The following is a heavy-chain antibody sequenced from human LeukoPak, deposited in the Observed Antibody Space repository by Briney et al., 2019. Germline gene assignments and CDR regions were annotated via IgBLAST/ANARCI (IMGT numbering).Heavy chain of an antibody. CDR1: GFTFSSYS. Sequence: GGSLRLSCAASGFTFSSYSMDWVRQAPGKGLEWVSSISSSSSYIYYADSMRGRFTISRDNAKNSLYLQMNSLRAEDTAVYYCARGAPYYDILTGYYEGDAFDIWGRGTMVTVSS. D-gene: IGHD3-9*01. CDR2: ISSSSSYI. V-gene: IGHV3-21*01. J-gene: IGHJ3*02. CDR3: ARGAPYYDILTGYYEGDAFDI.